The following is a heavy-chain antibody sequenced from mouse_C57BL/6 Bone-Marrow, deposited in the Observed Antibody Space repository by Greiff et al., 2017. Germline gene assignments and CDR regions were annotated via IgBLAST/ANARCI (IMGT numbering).Heavy chain of an antibody. J-gene: IGHJ2*01. CDR1: GYTFTSYW. D-gene: IGHD1-1*01. CDR3: ARSYGSSFVY. Sequence: QVQLQQPGAELVRPGTSVKLSCKASGYTFTSYWMHWVKQRPGQGLEWIGVIDPSDSYTNYNQKFKGKATLTVDTSSSTAYMRLSSLTSGDSAVYYGARSYGSSFVYWGQGNTLTVSS. V-gene: IGHV1-59*01. CDR2: IDPSDSYT.